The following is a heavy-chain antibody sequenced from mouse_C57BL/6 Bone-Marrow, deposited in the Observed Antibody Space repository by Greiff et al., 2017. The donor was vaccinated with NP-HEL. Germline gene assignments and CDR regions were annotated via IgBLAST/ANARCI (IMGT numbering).Heavy chain of an antibody. CDR1: GYTFTSYW. CDR3: ARSGDSSGYGFAY. V-gene: IGHV1-69*01. J-gene: IGHJ3*01. CDR2: IDPSDSYT. Sequence: QVQLQQPGAELVMPGASVKLSCKASGYTFTSYWMHWVKQRPGQGLEWIGEIDPSDSYTNYNQKFKGKSTLTVDKSSSTAYMQLSSLTSEDSAVYYCARSGDSSGYGFAYWGQGTLVTVSA. D-gene: IGHD3-2*02.